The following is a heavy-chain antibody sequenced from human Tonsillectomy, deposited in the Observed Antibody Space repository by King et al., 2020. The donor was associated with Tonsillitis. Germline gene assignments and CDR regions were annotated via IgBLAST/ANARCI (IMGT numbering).Heavy chain of an antibody. CDR1: GYTFTGYY. D-gene: IGHD3-3*01. J-gene: IGHJ4*02. CDR3: ARAREEIYYDFWSGPDY. V-gene: IGHV1-2*02. CDR2: INPNSGGT. Sequence: VQLVESGAEVKKPGASVKVSCKASGYTFTGYYMHWVRQAPGQGLEWMGWINPNSGGTNYAQKFQGRVTMTRDTSISTAYMELSRLRSDDTAVYYCARAREEIYYDFWSGPDYWGQGTLVTVSS.